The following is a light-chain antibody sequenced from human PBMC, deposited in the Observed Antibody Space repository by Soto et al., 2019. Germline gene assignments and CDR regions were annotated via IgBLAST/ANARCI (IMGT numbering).Light chain of an antibody. CDR2: DAS. CDR1: QGVGRA. CDR3: QQFNGDPS. J-gene: IGKJ5*01. V-gene: IGKV1-13*02. Sequence: AIQLTQSPSSLSAYVGDRVINTCRASQGVGRALAWYQQKPGKSPKLLIYDASILETGAPARFSGSGSGTDFTLTISTLQPEDFATYYCQQFNGDPSFGQGTRLEIK.